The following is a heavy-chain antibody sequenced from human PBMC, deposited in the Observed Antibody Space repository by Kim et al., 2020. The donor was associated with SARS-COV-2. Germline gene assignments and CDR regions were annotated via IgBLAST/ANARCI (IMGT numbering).Heavy chain of an antibody. CDR2: IYYSGST. CDR3: ARANWNDGEIDY. CDR1: GGSISSGGYY. Sequence: SETLSLTCTVSGGSISSGGYYWSWIRQHPGKGLEWIGYIYYSGSTYYNPSLKSRVTISVDTSKNQFSLKLSSVTAADTAVYYCARANWNDGEIDYWGQGTLVTVSS. J-gene: IGHJ4*02. V-gene: IGHV4-31*03. D-gene: IGHD1-1*01.